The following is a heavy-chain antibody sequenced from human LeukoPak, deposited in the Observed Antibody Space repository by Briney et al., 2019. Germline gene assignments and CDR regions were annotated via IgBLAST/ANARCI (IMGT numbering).Heavy chain of an antibody. CDR2: IKSKTDGGTT. Sequence: GGSLRLSCAASGFTLINVWMTWVRQAPGKGLEWVGRIKSKTDGGTTEYAAPVKGRFTLSRDDSKNTLYLQMNSLKTEDTAVYYCTTHRIAVTGTAGHWGQGTLVTVSS. V-gene: IGHV3-15*01. CDR1: GFTLINVW. J-gene: IGHJ4*02. D-gene: IGHD6-19*01. CDR3: TTHRIAVTGTAGH.